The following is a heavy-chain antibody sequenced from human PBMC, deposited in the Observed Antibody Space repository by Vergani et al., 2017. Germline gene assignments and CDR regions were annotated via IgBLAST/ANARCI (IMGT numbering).Heavy chain of an antibody. CDR3: ERDTVTGSRYFDY. CDR2: IRYDGSNT. V-gene: IGHV3-30*02. D-gene: IGHD6-19*01. Sequence: QVQLVESGGGVVQPGGSLRLSCGASGFTFSNYGIHWVRQAPGKGLEWVTFIRYDGSNTYYADSVKGRFTISRDNSKTTLFLQMNSVRPEDTAMYYCERDTVTGSRYFDYWGQGTLVTVSS. CDR1: GFTFSNYG. J-gene: IGHJ4*02.